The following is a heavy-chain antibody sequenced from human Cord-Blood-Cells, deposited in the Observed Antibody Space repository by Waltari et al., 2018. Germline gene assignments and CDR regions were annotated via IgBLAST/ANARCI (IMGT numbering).Heavy chain of an antibody. CDR1: GGSFSGYY. CDR2: INHSGST. D-gene: IGHD3-10*01. V-gene: IGHV4-34*01. J-gene: IGHJ5*02. Sequence: QVQLQQWGAGLLKPSETLSLTCAGYGGSFSGYYWRWIRQPPGKGLEWIGEINHSGSTNYNPSLKSRVTISVDTSKNQFSLKLSSVTAADTAVYYCASYGSGSYRSWFDPWGQGTLVTVSS. CDR3: ASYGSGSYRSWFDP.